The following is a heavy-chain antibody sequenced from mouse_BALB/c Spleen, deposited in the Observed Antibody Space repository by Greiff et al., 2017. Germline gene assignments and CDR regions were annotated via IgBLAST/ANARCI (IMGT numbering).Heavy chain of an antibody. V-gene: IGHV14-3*02. CDR2: IHPSDSET. CDR1: GFNIKDSY. CDR3: ARDAWFAY. J-gene: IGHJ3*01. Sequence: EVQLQQSGAELVKPGASVKFSCTASGFNIKDSYMHWVKQSPGQGLEWIGMIHPSDSETRLNQKFKDKATLTVDKSSSTAYMQLSSPTSEDSAVYYCARDAWFAYWGQGTLVTVSA.